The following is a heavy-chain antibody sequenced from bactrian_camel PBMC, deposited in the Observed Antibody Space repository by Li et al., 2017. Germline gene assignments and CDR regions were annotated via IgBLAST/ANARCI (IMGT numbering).Heavy chain of an antibody. D-gene: IGHD4*01. V-gene: IGHV3S40*01. J-gene: IGHJ4*01. Sequence: VQLVESGGGLVQPGGSLRLSCVASGFSFSDEGMRWVRQAPGKGFQWISSTNKGGDDQFYADSVNGRFTISRDNTKNTLYLQMNSLRPDDTAMYYCATGAVTWVPGDYKPLGQGTQVTVS. CDR2: TNKGGDDQ. CDR1: GFSFSDEG.